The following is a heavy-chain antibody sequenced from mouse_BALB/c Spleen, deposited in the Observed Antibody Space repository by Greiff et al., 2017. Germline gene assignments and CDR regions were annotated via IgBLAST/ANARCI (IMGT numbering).Heavy chain of an antibody. J-gene: IGHJ2*01. CDR3: ARDRTMINAYYFDY. D-gene: IGHD2-4*01. CDR1: GFSLTSYG. Sequence: VQGVESGPGLVAPSQSLSITCTVSGFSLTSYGVHWVRQPPGKGLEWLGVIWAGGSTNYNSALMSRLSISKDNSKSQVFLKMNSLQTDDTAMYYCARDRTMINAYYFDYWGQGTTLTVSS. V-gene: IGHV2-9*02. CDR2: IWAGGST.